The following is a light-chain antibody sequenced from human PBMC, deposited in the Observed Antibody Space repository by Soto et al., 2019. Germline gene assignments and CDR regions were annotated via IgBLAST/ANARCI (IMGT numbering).Light chain of an antibody. CDR2: WAS. Sequence: DIVMTQSPDSLAVSLGERATINCKSSQSVFYSSNNNNYLAWYQQKPGQSPRLLIYWASTRESGVPDRFSGSGSGTDFTLTISSLQAEDVAVYYCQQYYSTPYVFGPGTKVDIK. CDR1: QSVFYSSNNNNY. V-gene: IGKV4-1*01. CDR3: QQYYSTPYV. J-gene: IGKJ3*01.